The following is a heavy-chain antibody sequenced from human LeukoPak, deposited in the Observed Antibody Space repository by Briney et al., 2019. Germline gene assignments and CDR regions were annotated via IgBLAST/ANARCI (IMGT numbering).Heavy chain of an antibody. J-gene: IGHJ3*02. Sequence: GGSLRLSCAASGFTFSSYSMNWVRQAPGKGLEWVSSISSSSSYIYYADSVKGRFTISRDNAKNSLYPQMNSLRAEDTAVYYCARDRHPTYYYDSSGYFGVGDAFDIWGQGTMVTVSS. V-gene: IGHV3-21*01. D-gene: IGHD3-22*01. CDR2: ISSSSSYI. CDR3: ARDRHPTYYYDSSGYFGVGDAFDI. CDR1: GFTFSSYS.